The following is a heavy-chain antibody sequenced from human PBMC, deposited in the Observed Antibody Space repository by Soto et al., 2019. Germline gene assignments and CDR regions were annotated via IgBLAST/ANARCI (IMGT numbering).Heavy chain of an antibody. D-gene: IGHD2-15*01. V-gene: IGHV4-4*02. CDR3: ARGQTPLRIAHNWFDP. J-gene: IGHJ5*02. CDR2: IYHSGST. Sequence: QVQLQESGPGLVKPSGTLSLTCAVSGGSISSSNWWSWVRQPPGKGLEWIGEIYHSGSTNYNPSLKSRVTISVDKSKSQFSLKLSSVTSADKAVYYCARGQTPLRIAHNWFDPWGQGTLVTVSS. CDR1: GGSISSSNW.